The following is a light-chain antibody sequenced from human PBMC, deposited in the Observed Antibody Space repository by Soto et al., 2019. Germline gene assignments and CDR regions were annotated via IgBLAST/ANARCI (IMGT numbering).Light chain of an antibody. V-gene: IGKV1-5*03. Sequence: DIRMTQSPSTVCASXGDRVTITCRARRSNSRFVARYQQKPGTAPKVXXSKASTLKSVVPSSFSGSGSGTEFTLTISSLQHDDFATYYGQHYNSYSEAFGQGTKVDIK. CDR2: KAS. J-gene: IGKJ1*01. CDR1: RSNSRF. CDR3: QHYNSYSEA.